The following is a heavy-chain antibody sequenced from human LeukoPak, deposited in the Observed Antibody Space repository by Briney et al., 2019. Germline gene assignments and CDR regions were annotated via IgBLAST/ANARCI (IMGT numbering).Heavy chain of an antibody. CDR3: ARYEDDY. CDR1: GGSISSSTYY. CDR2: IYYSGTT. Sequence: SETLSLTCTVSGGSISSSTYYWGWIRQPPGKGLGWIGSIYYSGTTYYNPSLNSRVTISVDTSKNQFSLKLSSVTAADTAVYYCARYEDDYWGQGTLVTVSS. J-gene: IGHJ4*02. D-gene: IGHD3-16*01. V-gene: IGHV4-39*07.